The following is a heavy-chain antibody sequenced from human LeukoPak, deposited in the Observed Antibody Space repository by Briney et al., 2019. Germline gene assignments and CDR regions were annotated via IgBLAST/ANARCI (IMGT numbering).Heavy chain of an antibody. D-gene: IGHD3-10*01. CDR3: ARASTTAMVPSLLAYPLDY. Sequence: ASVKVSCKASGYTFTSYGISWVRQAPGQGLEWMGGIIPIFGTANYAQKFQGRVTITADKSTSTAYMELSSLRSEDTAVYYCARASTTAMVPSLLAYPLDYWGQGTLVTVSS. V-gene: IGHV1-69*06. CDR1: GYTFTSYG. CDR2: IIPIFGTA. J-gene: IGHJ4*02.